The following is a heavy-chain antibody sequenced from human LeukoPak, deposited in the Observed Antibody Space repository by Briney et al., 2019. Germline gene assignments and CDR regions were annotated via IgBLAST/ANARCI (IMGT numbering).Heavy chain of an antibody. D-gene: IGHD2-8*01. Sequence: GRSLRLSCAASGFTFSSYWMSSVPQAPGKGLEWVANIKQDGSEKYYVDSVKGRFPISKDNAKNSLYLQMHSLTARHTPVFPFAREGFTNGVCRKSPLFGYWGQGTLVTVSS. J-gene: IGHJ4*02. CDR1: GFTFSSYW. CDR3: AREGFTNGVCRKSPLFGY. CDR2: IKQDGSEK. V-gene: IGHV3-7*01.